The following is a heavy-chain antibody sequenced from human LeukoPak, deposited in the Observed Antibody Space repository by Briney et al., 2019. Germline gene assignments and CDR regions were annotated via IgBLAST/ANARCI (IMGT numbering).Heavy chain of an antibody. V-gene: IGHV3-23*01. J-gene: IGHJ4*02. CDR2: IRSAVETT. Sequence: ETLSLTCTVSGGSIRSSYYYWGWVRQAPGKGLEWISGIRSAVETTHYADSVKGRFIISRDNSKNALSLQLNSLRPEDTALYYCAKHFCTGLDCSLFDSWGQGTLVTVSS. CDR1: GGSIRSSYYY. D-gene: IGHD3/OR15-3a*01. CDR3: AKHFCTGLDCSLFDS.